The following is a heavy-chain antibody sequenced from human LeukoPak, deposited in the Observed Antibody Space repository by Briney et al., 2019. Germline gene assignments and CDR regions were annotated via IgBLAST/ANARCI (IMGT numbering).Heavy chain of an antibody. V-gene: IGHV4-34*01. CDR2: INHSGGT. D-gene: IGHD6-19*01. Sequence: SETLSLTRAVYGGSFSAYYWGWIRQPPGKGLEWIGEINHSGGTNYNPTLQSRVTILVDTSKNQFSLRLSSVTAADTAVYYCATERRYSSGRWDYYFDNWGQGILVTVSS. CDR1: GGSFSAYY. CDR3: ATERRYSSGRWDYYFDN. J-gene: IGHJ4*02.